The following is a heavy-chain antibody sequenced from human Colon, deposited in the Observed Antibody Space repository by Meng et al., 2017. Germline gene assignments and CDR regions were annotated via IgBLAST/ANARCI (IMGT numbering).Heavy chain of an antibody. J-gene: IGHJ4*02. CDR1: GGSINNRNW. D-gene: IGHD6-19*01. CDR2: TYGSVNT. Sequence: SRTGVASPPGLLSLTCAFSGGSINNRNWWSWVRQPPGKGLEWIGQTYGSVNTAYNPSLKSRVTISVDKSKNQLSLTLSSVTAADTAVYYCASFPPPGKQWLVTDYWGQGTLVTVSS. CDR3: ASFPPPGKQWLVTDY. V-gene: IGHV4-4*03.